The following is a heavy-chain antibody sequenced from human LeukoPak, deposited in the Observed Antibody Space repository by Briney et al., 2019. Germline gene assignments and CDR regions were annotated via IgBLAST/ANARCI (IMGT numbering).Heavy chain of an antibody. Sequence: GGSLRLSCAASGFTFSSYGMHWVRQAPGEGLEWVAFIRYDGSNKYYADSVKGRFTISRDNSKNTLYLQMNSLRAEDTAVYYCATELITMVRGVIISWDYWGQGTLVTVSS. V-gene: IGHV3-30*02. CDR2: IRYDGSNK. J-gene: IGHJ4*02. CDR1: GFTFSSYG. D-gene: IGHD3-10*01. CDR3: ATELITMVRGVIISWDY.